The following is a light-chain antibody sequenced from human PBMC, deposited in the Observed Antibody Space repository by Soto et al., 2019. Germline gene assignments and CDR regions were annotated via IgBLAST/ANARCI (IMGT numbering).Light chain of an antibody. V-gene: IGKV3-15*01. Sequence: EIVLTQSPATLSLSPGERATLSCRASQSVSSNLAWYQQKPGQAPRLLIYGASTRATGIPARFSGSGSGTEFTLTISSLQSEDFAVYYCQQYNNGRTFGQGTKVDTK. CDR1: QSVSSN. CDR2: GAS. J-gene: IGKJ1*01. CDR3: QQYNNGRT.